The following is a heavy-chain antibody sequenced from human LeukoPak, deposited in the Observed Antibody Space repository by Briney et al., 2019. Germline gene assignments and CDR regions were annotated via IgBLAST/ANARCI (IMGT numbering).Heavy chain of an antibody. CDR2: ISSSSSYI. D-gene: IGHD5-12*01. CDR1: GFNFSSYA. CDR3: AREMVATVADDY. V-gene: IGHV3-21*01. Sequence: GGSLRLSCAASGFNFSSYAMSWDRQAPGKGLEWVSSISSSSSYIYYADSVKGRFTISRDNAKNSLYLQMNSLRAEDTAVYYCAREMVATVADDYWGQGTLVTVSS. J-gene: IGHJ4*02.